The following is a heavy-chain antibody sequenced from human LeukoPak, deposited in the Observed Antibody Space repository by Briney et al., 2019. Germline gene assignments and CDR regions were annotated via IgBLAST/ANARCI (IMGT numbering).Heavy chain of an antibody. Sequence: PGGSLRLSCAASGFIFDDYGMTWVRHGPGKGLEWVSGINWDGYSTGYADSVRGRFTISSDNAKITLYLQMNSLSPEDTALYYCVRDLRTDYAFDSWGQGTLVTVSS. V-gene: IGHV3-20*04. CDR1: GFIFDDYG. D-gene: IGHD4-17*01. J-gene: IGHJ4*02. CDR2: INWDGYST. CDR3: VRDLRTDYAFDS.